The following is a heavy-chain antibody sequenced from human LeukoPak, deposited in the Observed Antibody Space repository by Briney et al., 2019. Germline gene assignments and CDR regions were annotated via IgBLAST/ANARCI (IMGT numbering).Heavy chain of an antibody. CDR3: ARAPSAIRASWFDP. V-gene: IGHV1-8*01. CDR1: GYTFTSYD. Sequence: EASVKVSCKASGYTFTSYDINWVRQATGQGLEWMGWMNPNSGNTGYAQKFQGRVTMTRNTSISTAYMELSSLRSEDTAVYYCARAPSAIRASWFDPWGQGTLVTASS. CDR2: MNPNSGNT. D-gene: IGHD2-21*01. J-gene: IGHJ5*02.